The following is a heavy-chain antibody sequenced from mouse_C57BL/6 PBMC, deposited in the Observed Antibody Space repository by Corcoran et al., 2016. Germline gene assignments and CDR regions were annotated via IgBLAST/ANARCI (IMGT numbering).Heavy chain of an antibody. Sequence: EVQLQQSGPELVKPGASVKISCKASGYTFTDYYMNWVKQSHGKSLEWIGDINPNNGGTSYNQKFKGKATLTVDKSSSTAYMELRSLTSEDSAVYYCAILWLRRRNAMDYWGQGTSVTVSS. CDR3: AILWLRRRNAMDY. V-gene: IGHV1-26*01. CDR1: GYTFTDYY. CDR2: INPNNGGT. J-gene: IGHJ4*01. D-gene: IGHD2-2*01.